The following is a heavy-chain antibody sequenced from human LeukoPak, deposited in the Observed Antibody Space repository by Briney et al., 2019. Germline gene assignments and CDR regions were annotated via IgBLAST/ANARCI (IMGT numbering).Heavy chain of an antibody. CDR2: IYYSGST. Sequence: SETLSLTCTVSGGSISSGDYYWSWIRQPPGKGLEWIGYIYYSGSTYYNPSLKSRVTMSVDTSKNQFSLKLSSVTAADTAVYYCARDWYYYDSSGFYDAFDIWGQGTMVTVSS. CDR1: GGSISSGDYY. CDR3: ARDWYYYDSSGFYDAFDI. V-gene: IGHV4-30-4*01. J-gene: IGHJ3*02. D-gene: IGHD3-22*01.